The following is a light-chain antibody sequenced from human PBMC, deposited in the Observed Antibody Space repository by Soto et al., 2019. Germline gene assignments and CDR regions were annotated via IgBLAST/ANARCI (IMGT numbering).Light chain of an antibody. V-gene: IGKV1-5*03. Sequence: DIQMTQSPSTLPASVGDRVTITCRASQSISNWLAWYQQKPGKAPKLLIFRTSTLESGVPSRFSGSGSGTEFTLTISSLQPDDFATYHCQHYNGYSYSFGQGNKLEIK. CDR3: QHYNGYSYS. CDR1: QSISNW. CDR2: RTS. J-gene: IGKJ2*03.